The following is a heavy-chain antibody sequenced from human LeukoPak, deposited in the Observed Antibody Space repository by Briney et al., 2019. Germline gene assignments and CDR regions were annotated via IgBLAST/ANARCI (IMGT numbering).Heavy chain of an antibody. J-gene: IGHJ4*02. Sequence: SQTLSLTCAISGDSVSGNSTAWNWIRQSPSRGLEWLGRTYYRSKWYNDYAISVRSRIIINPDTSKNQFSLKLSSVTAADTAVYYCARAPNSSWYDRYFDYWGQGTLVTVSS. CDR3: ARAPNSSWYDRYFDY. CDR2: TYYRSKWYN. CDR1: GDSVSGNSTA. D-gene: IGHD6-13*01. V-gene: IGHV6-1*01.